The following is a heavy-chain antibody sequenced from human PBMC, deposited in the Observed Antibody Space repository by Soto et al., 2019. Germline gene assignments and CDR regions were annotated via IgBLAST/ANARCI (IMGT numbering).Heavy chain of an antibody. Sequence: GALRLSCAASGFTFSSYAMHWVRQAPGKGLESVAVISYDGSNKYYADSVKGRFTISRDNSKNTLYLQMNSLRAEDTAVYYCARDFFTHHYDSSGYSYYFDYWGQGTLVTVSS. V-gene: IGHV3-30-3*01. CDR2: ISYDGSNK. J-gene: IGHJ4*02. CDR1: GFTFSSYA. D-gene: IGHD3-22*01. CDR3: ARDFFTHHYDSSGYSYYFDY.